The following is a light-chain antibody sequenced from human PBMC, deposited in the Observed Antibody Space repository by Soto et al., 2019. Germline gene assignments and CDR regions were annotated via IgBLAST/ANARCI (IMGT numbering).Light chain of an antibody. V-gene: IGLV2-14*01. CDR3: HSYAGGNWV. Sequence: QSVLTQPASVSASPGQSITISCTGTSSDIGGYIYVSWYQHHPGKAPRLMIYEVSSRPSGVSNRFSGSKSGNTASLTISGLQAEDEAQYYCHSYAGGNWVFGGGTKLTVL. J-gene: IGLJ3*02. CDR1: SSDIGGYIY. CDR2: EVS.